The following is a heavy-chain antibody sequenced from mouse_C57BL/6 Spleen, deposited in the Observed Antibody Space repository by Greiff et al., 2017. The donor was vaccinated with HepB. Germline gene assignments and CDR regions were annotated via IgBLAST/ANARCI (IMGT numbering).Heavy chain of an antibody. J-gene: IGHJ4*01. D-gene: IGHD2-1*01. CDR1: GYAFSSYW. CDR2: IYPGDGDT. CDR3: ARSGGKRYYAMDY. Sequence: LVESGAELVKPGASVKISCKASGYAFSSYWMNWVKQRPGKGLEWIGQIYPGDGDTNYNGKFKGKATLTADKSSSTAYMQLSSLTSEDSAVYFCARSGGKRYYAMDYWGQGTSVTVSS. V-gene: IGHV1-80*01.